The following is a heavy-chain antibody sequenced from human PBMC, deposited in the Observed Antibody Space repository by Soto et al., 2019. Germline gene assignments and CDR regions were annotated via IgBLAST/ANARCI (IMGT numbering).Heavy chain of an antibody. V-gene: IGHV1-24*01. CDR3: AILDDYGEVNWFDP. D-gene: IGHD4-17*01. Sequence: GASVKVSCKVSGYTLTELSMHWVRQAPGKGLEWMGGFDPEDGETIYAQKFQGRVTMTEDTSTDTAYMELSSLRSEDTAVYYCAILDDYGEVNWFDPWGQGTLVTVSS. J-gene: IGHJ5*02. CDR2: FDPEDGET. CDR1: GYTLTELS.